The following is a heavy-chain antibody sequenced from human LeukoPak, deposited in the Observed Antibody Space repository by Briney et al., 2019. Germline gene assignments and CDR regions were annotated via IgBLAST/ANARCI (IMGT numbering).Heavy chain of an antibody. CDR2: ISSSSSYI. CDR1: GGSFSGYY. D-gene: IGHD2-15*01. V-gene: IGHV3-21*01. Sequence: PSETLSLTCAVYGGSFSGYYWSWIRQPPGKGLEWVSSISSSSSYIYYADSVKGRFNISRDNAKNSLYLQMNSLRAEDTAVYYCVGGGKYCSGGSCYYYFDYWGQGTLVTVSS. J-gene: IGHJ4*02. CDR3: VGGGKYCSGGSCYYYFDY.